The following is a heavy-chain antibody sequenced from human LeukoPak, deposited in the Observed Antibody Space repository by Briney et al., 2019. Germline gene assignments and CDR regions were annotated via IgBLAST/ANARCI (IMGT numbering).Heavy chain of an antibody. V-gene: IGHV4-34*01. D-gene: IGHD1-1*01. CDR3: ARGSELERLGCGMDV. J-gene: IGHJ6*02. CDR2: INHSGST. CDR1: GGSFSDYY. Sequence: SETLSLTCAVYGGSFSDYYWTWIRQPPGKGLEWIGEINHSGSTNYNPSLKSRVTISVDTSKNQFSLKLSSVTAADTAVYYCARGSELERLGCGMDVWGQGTTVTVSS.